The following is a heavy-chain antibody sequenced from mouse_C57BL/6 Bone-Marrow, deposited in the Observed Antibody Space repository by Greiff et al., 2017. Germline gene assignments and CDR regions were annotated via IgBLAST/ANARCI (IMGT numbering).Heavy chain of an antibody. D-gene: IGHD1-1*01. CDR2: IYPGSGST. V-gene: IGHV1-55*01. J-gene: IGHJ4*01. CDR3: NKFITTVVANYAMDY. Sequence: QVQLQQSGAELVKPGASVKMSCKASGYTFTSYWITWVKQRPGQGLEWIGDIYPGSGSTNYNEKFKSKATLTVDTSSSTAYMQLSSLTSEDSAVYYCNKFITTVVANYAMDYGGQGTSVTVSS. CDR1: GYTFTSYW.